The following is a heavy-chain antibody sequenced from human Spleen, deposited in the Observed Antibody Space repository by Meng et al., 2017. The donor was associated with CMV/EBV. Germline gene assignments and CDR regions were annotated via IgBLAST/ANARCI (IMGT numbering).Heavy chain of an antibody. CDR3: ARPRGEGYYYGMDV. J-gene: IGHJ6*02. CDR2: MLYGGST. Sequence: SETLSLTCTVSRGSISSSSHYWGWVRQAPGKGLEWIGSMLYGGSTFYNPSLKSRVSISIDVSKNQFSLSLSSVTAADTAVYYCARPRGEGYYYGMDVWGQGTTVTVSS. V-gene: IGHV4-39*07. CDR1: RGSISSSSHY.